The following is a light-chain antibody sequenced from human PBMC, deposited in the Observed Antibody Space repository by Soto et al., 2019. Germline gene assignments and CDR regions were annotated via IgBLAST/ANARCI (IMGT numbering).Light chain of an antibody. V-gene: IGLV2-14*03. CDR2: DVT. J-gene: IGLJ1*01. Sequence: QSALTQPASLSGSPGQSITISCTGTSSDIGGYNYVSWYQQHPGKAPKLIIHDVTNRPSGVSDRFFGSKSGNTASLTISGLQAEDEADYYCCSYRASSTNHCVFGTGTKLTVL. CDR3: CSYRASSTNHCV. CDR1: SSDIGGYNY.